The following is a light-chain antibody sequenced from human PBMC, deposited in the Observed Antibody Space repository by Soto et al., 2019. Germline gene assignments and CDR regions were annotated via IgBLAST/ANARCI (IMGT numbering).Light chain of an antibody. CDR2: GAS. Sequence: TQSPSTLSGSVGDRVTITCRASQGINSYLAWYQQKPGQAPRLLIYGASSRATGIPDRFSGSGSGTVFTLTITRLEPEDFAVYFCQQYAATPPTFGGGTKVDIK. CDR1: QGINSY. J-gene: IGKJ4*01. CDR3: QQYAATPPT. V-gene: IGKV3-20*01.